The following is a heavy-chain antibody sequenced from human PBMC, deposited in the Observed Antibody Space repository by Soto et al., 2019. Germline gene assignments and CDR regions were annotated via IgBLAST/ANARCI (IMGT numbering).Heavy chain of an antibody. D-gene: IGHD3-3*01. CDR2: INPATGAA. V-gene: IGHV1-2*02. J-gene: IGHJ3*02. CDR3: ARGGGVGVAGSAAFDM. Sequence: QLHLVQSGAVVKKPGASVTVSCSASGYPVTAYYMHWVRQDPGRGLEWMGGINPATGAAKYTQTFQGRVTMTRDTSTSTVFMELRGLTSEDTAVFYCARGGGVGVAGSAAFDMWGQGTLVTVSS. CDR1: GYPVTAYY.